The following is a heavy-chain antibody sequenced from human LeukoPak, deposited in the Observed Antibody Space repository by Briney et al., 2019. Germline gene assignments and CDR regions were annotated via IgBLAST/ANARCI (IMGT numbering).Heavy chain of an antibody. CDR1: GFTFSSYS. V-gene: IGHV3-21*01. Sequence: PGGSLRLSCAASGFTFSSYSMNWVRQAPGKGLEWVSSISSSSSYIYYADSVKGRFTISRDNAKNSLYLQMNSLRAEDTAVCYCARDVGYSGYDLDYWGQGTLVTVSS. CDR3: ARDVGYSGYDLDY. D-gene: IGHD5-12*01. J-gene: IGHJ4*02. CDR2: ISSSSSYI.